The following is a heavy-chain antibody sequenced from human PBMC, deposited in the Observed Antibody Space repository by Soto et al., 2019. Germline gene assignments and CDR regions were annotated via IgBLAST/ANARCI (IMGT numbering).Heavy chain of an antibody. CDR2: ISANNGNT. V-gene: IGHV1-18*01. Sequence: ASVKVSCKASGYTFTSYGISWVRQAPGQGLEWMGWISANNGNTNYAQKLQGRVTMTTDTSTSTAYMELSSLRSEDTAVYYCASHQWPPLHVPYYYMDVWGKGTTLTVSS. CDR1: GYTFTSYG. D-gene: IGHD6-19*01. CDR3: ASHQWPPLHVPYYYMDV. J-gene: IGHJ6*03.